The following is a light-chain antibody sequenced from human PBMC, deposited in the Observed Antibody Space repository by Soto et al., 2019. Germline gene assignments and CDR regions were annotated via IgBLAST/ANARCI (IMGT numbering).Light chain of an antibody. V-gene: IGKV3-15*01. CDR1: RSVATN. CDR2: GAS. J-gene: IGKJ1*01. CDR3: QQYNNWPQT. Sequence: EIVLTQSPGTLSLSPGERPTLSCRASRSVATNLAWYQQRPGQAPRLLIYGASKRAIGLPARFSGSGSGTEFTLTITSLQSEDFAVYYCQQYNNWPQTFGQGTKVDIK.